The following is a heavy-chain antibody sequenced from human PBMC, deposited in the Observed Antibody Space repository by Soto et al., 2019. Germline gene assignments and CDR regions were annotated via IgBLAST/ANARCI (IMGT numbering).Heavy chain of an antibody. CDR3: AREGGGYIVVVTAMEYGMDV. CDR2: IKQDGSEK. Sequence: GGSLRLSCAASGFTFSSYWMSWVRQAPGKGLEWVANIKQDGSEKYYVDSVKGRFTISRDNAKNSLYLQMNSLRAEDTAVYYCAREGGGYIVVVTAMEYGMDVWGQGTTVTVSS. J-gene: IGHJ6*02. CDR1: GFTFSSYW. D-gene: IGHD2-21*02. V-gene: IGHV3-7*05.